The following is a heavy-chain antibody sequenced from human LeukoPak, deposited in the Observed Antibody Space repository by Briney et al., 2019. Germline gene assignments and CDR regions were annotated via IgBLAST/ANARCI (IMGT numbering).Heavy chain of an antibody. CDR2: IWYDGSNK. V-gene: IGHV3-33*01. CDR3: ARDGETTGSISSWFDY. J-gene: IGHJ4*02. Sequence: PGGSLRLSCAASGFTFSSYGMHWVRQAPGKGLEWVAVIWYDGSNKYHADSVKGRFTISRDNSENTLYLQMNSPRAEDTALYYCARDGETTGSISSWFDYWGQGTLVTVSS. CDR1: GFTFSSYG. D-gene: IGHD6-13*01.